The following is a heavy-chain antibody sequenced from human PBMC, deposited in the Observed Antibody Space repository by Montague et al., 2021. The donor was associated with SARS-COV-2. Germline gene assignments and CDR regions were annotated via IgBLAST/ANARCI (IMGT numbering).Heavy chain of an antibody. CDR2: ISYDGSNK. D-gene: IGHD3-10*01. J-gene: IGHJ4*02. Sequence: SRSLSLSASGFPFSSYAMHWVRQAPGKGLEWVAVISYDGSNKYYADSVKGRFTISRDNSKNTLYLQMYSLRAEDTAVYYCSGGLLWFGELGYWGQGTLVTVPP. CDR3: SGGLLWFGELGY. CDR1: GFPFSSYA. V-gene: IGHV3-30*04.